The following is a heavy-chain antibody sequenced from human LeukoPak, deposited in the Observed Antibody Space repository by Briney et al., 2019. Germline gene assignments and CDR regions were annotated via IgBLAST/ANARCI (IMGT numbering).Heavy chain of an antibody. CDR2: IYHSGST. D-gene: IGHD6-6*01. CDR3: ARDRGEYSSSSDP. V-gene: IGHV4-38-2*02. CDR1: GYSISSGYY. Sequence: SETLSLTCTVSGYSISSGYYWGWIRPPPGKGLEWIGSIYHSGSTYYNPSLKSRVTISVDTSKNQFSLELSSVTAADTAVYYCARDRGEYSSSSDPWGQGTLVTVSS. J-gene: IGHJ5*02.